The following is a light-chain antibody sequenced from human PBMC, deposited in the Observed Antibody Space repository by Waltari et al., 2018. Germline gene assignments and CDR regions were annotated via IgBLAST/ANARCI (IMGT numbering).Light chain of an antibody. J-gene: IGLJ3*02. CDR3: CSYAGRATWA. Sequence: QSALTQHRSVSGSPGHSVTISCTGTSSAVGGYDYVSWSQQYPGKAPKLVIYDVSKRPSGVPDRFSGSKSGNTASLTISGLQAEDEADYNCCSYAGRATWAFGGGTKLTVL. CDR2: DVS. CDR1: SSAVGGYDY. V-gene: IGLV2-11*01.